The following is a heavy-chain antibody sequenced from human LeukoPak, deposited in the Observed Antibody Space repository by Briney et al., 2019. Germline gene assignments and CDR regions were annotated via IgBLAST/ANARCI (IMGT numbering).Heavy chain of an antibody. CDR1: GYSFTSYG. D-gene: IGHD5-12*01. V-gene: IGHV1-18*01. CDR2: ISAYNGNT. CDR3: ARVGSGYEDYYYYMDV. J-gene: IGHJ6*03. Sequence: ASVKVSCKTSGYSFTSYGISWVRQAPGQGLEWMGWISAYNGNTNYAQKLQGRVTMTTDTSTSTAYMELRSLRSDDTAVYYCARVGSGYEDYYYYMDVWGKGTTVTISS.